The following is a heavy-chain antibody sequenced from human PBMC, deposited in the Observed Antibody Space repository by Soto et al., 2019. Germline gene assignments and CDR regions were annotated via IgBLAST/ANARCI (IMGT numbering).Heavy chain of an antibody. V-gene: IGHV4-59*01. CDR2: IYYSGST. CDR3: ARVGYDFWSGYYYGVADYWYFDL. CDR1: GGSISSYY. J-gene: IGHJ2*01. Sequence: QVQLQESGPGLVKPSETLSLTCTVSGGSISSYYWSWIRQPPGKGLGWIGYIYYSGSTNYNPSLKSRVTISVDTSKNQFSLKLSSVTAADTAVYYCARVGYDFWSGYYYGVADYWYFDLWGRGTLVTVSS. D-gene: IGHD3-3*01.